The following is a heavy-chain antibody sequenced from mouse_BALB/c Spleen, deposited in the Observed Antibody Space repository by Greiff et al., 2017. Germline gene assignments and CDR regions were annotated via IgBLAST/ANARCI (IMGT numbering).Heavy chain of an antibody. CDR3: TREGLLHYFDY. CDR2: IYPGNSDT. V-gene: IGHV1-5*01. J-gene: IGHJ2*01. CDR1: GYTFTSYW. Sequence: EVQLQQSGTVLARPGASVKMSCKASGYTFTSYWMHWVKQRPGQGLEWIGAIYPGNSDTSYNQKFKGKAKLTAVTSTSTAYMELSSLTNEDSAVYYCTREGLLHYFDYWGQGTTLTVSS. D-gene: IGHD2-3*01.